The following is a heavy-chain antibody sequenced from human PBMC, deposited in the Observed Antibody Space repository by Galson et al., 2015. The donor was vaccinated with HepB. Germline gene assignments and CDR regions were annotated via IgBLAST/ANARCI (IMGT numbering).Heavy chain of an antibody. J-gene: IGHJ6*02. Sequence: SLRLSCAASGFTFSSYGMHWVRQAPGKGLEWVAVISYDGSNKYYADSVKGRFTTSRDNSKNTLYLQMSSLRAEDTAVYYCAKGVKIAARRGYYYGMDVWGQGTMVTVSS. CDR2: ISYDGSNK. V-gene: IGHV3-30*18. CDR1: GFTFSSYG. D-gene: IGHD6-6*01. CDR3: AKGVKIAARRGYYYGMDV.